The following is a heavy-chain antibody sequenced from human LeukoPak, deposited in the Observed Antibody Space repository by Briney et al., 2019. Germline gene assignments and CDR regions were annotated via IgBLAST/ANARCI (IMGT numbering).Heavy chain of an antibody. V-gene: IGHV1-69*13. D-gene: IGHD6-13*01. J-gene: IGHJ5*02. CDR2: IIPIFGTA. Sequence: SVKVSCTASGGTFSSYAISWVRQAPGQGLEWMGGIIPIFGTANYAQKFQGRVTITADESTSTAYMELSSLRSEDTAVYYCASGGQIAAAGDSWGQGTLVTVSS. CDR3: ASGGQIAAAGDS. CDR1: GGTFSSYA.